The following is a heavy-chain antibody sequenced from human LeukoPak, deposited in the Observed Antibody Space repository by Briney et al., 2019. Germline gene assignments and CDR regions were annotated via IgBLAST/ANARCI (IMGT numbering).Heavy chain of an antibody. CDR3: ARVWGDSSGDY. D-gene: IGHD3-22*01. CDR1: GGSFGGYY. Sequence: PSETLSLTCAVYGGSFGGYYWNWIRQPPGKGLEGIGDINHSGSTYYNASLKSRVTISVDTSKNQFILNLSSVTAADTAVYYCARVWGDSSGDYWGQGTLVTVSS. CDR2: INHSGST. V-gene: IGHV4-34*01. J-gene: IGHJ4*02.